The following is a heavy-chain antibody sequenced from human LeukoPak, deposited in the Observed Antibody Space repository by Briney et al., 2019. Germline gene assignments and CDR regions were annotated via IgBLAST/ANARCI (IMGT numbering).Heavy chain of an antibody. V-gene: IGHV4-4*07. CDR1: GGSISSYY. CDR2: ICTSGST. J-gene: IGHJ5*02. CDR3: ARDFTMVRGARGLNWFDP. D-gene: IGHD3-10*01. Sequence: SETLSLTCTVSGGSISSYYWSWIRQPAGKGLEWIGRICTSGSTNYNPSLKSRVTMSVDTSKNQFSLKLSSVTAADTAVYYCARDFTMVRGARGLNWFDPWGQGTLVTVSS.